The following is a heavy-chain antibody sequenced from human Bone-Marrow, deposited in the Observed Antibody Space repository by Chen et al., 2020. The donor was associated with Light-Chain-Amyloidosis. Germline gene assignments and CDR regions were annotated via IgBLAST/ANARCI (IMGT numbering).Heavy chain of an antibody. Sequence: EVQILESGGDLVQPGGSLRLSCDASGFTFRSYPMSWVRQASGKGLEWVSSISSTGSAAYYADTVKGRFTISRDNSKNTVHLQMDNLRAEDTAMYYCAKVLSAFDGSYNFDHWGRGNLVTVSS. D-gene: IGHD3-10*01. J-gene: IGHJ4*02. CDR2: ISSTGSAA. V-gene: IGHV3-23*01. CDR3: AKVLSAFDGSYNFDH. CDR1: GFTFRSYP.